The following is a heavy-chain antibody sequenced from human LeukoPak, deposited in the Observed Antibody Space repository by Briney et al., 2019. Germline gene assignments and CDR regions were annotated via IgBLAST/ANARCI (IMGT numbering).Heavy chain of an antibody. Sequence: GGSLRLSCAASGFTFSSCAMSWVRQAPGKGLEWVSAISGSGGSTYYADSVKGRFTISRDNSKNTLYLQMNSLRAEDTAVYYCAKAATIFGVVRGRGSYYFDYWGQEPWSPSPQ. CDR2: ISGSGGST. CDR3: AKAATIFGVVRGRGSYYFDY. J-gene: IGHJ4*01. D-gene: IGHD3-3*01. V-gene: IGHV3-23*01. CDR1: GFTFSSCA.